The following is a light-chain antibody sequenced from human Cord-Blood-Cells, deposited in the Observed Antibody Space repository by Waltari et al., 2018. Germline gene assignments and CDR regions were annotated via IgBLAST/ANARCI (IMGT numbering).Light chain of an antibody. V-gene: IGKV3-20*01. CDR2: GAS. CDR1: QSVSSSY. CDR3: QQYGSAPFT. J-gene: IGKJ3*01. Sequence: EIVLTQSPGTLSLSPGERATLSCRASQSVSSSYLAWYQQKPGQAPRRLIDGASSRATGIPDRFSGSGSGTDFTLTISRREPEDFAVYYCQQYGSAPFTFGPGAKVDIK.